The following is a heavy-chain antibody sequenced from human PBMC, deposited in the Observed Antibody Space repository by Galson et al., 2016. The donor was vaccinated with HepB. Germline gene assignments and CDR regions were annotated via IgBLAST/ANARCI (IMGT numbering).Heavy chain of an antibody. CDR2: ISYDGSNK. V-gene: IGHV3-30*04. D-gene: IGHD4-23*01. CDR3: ARDAGLALRWLHFFDP. J-gene: IGHJ5*02. Sequence: SLRLSCAASGFTFSNYAIHWVRQAPGKELEWVAVISYDGSNKYYADSVKGRFIISRDNSKNTLYLQMNSLRAEDTAVYYCARDAGLALRWLHFFDPWGQGTLVTVSS. CDR1: GFTFSNYA.